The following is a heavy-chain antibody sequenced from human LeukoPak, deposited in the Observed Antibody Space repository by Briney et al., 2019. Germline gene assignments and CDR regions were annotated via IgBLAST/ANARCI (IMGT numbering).Heavy chain of an antibody. CDR1: GFTFDDYA. Sequence: GGSLRLSCAASGFTFDDYAMHWVQQAPGKGLEWVSGISWNSGSIGYADSVKGRFTISRDNAKNSLYLQMNSLRAEDTASYYCAKDRGFSGSYCDYWGQGTLVTVSS. V-gene: IGHV3-9*01. CDR2: ISWNSGSI. J-gene: IGHJ4*02. D-gene: IGHD1-26*01. CDR3: AKDRGFSGSYCDY.